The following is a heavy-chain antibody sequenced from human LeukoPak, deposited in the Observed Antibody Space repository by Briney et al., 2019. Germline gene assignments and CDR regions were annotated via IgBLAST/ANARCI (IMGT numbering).Heavy chain of an antibody. CDR3: AKGPLYYYDSSGYGEYFQH. D-gene: IGHD3-22*01. Sequence: GGSLRLSCAASGVTFSSDAMSWVRQAPGKGLEWGSAISGSGGSTYYADSVKGRVTISRDNSKNTLYLQMNSLRAEDTAVYYCAKGPLYYYDSSGYGEYFQHWGQGTLVTVSS. J-gene: IGHJ1*01. CDR1: GVTFSSDA. CDR2: ISGSGGST. V-gene: IGHV3-23*01.